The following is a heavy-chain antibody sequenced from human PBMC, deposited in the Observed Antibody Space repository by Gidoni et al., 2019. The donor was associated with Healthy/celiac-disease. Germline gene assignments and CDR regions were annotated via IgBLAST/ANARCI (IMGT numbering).Heavy chain of an antibody. J-gene: IGHJ5*02. Sequence: QVQLVESGGGLVKPGGSLRPSCAASGFTFSDYYMSWIRQAPGKGLEWVSYISSSSSYTNYADSVKGRFTISRDNAKNSLYLQMNSLRAEDTAVYYCAGRRAEWFDPWGQGTLVTVSS. D-gene: IGHD1-26*01. CDR3: AGRRAEWFDP. CDR2: ISSSSSYT. V-gene: IGHV3-11*06. CDR1: GFTFSDYY.